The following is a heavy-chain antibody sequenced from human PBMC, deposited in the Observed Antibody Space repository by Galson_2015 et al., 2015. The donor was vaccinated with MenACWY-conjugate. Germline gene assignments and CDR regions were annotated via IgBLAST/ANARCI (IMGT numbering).Heavy chain of an antibody. J-gene: IGHJ4*02. Sequence: SLRLSCAASGFTLSSYAMSWVRQAPGKGLEWVSAISGSGGSTYYADSVKGRFTISRDNSKNTLYLQMNSLRAEDTAVYYCAKDGGKAMANGFDYWGQGTLITVSS. CDR2: ISGSGGST. CDR3: AKDGGKAMANGFDY. D-gene: IGHD5-18*01. CDR1: GFTLSSYA. V-gene: IGHV3-23*01.